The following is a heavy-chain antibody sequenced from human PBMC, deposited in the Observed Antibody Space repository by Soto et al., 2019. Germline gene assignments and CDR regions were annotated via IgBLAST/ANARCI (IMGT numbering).Heavy chain of an antibody. Sequence: QVQLQESGPGLVKPSQTLSLTCTVSGGSISSGGYYWSWIRQHPGKGLEWIGYIYYSGSTYYNPTLTIRVTIQVDTSTNPFSLKLSSVTAADTAVYFCARSSQSTVTTFAYWGQGTLVTVSS. CDR1: GGSISSGGYY. D-gene: IGHD4-17*01. J-gene: IGHJ4*02. CDR3: ARSSQSTVTTFAY. V-gene: IGHV4-31*03. CDR2: IYYSGST.